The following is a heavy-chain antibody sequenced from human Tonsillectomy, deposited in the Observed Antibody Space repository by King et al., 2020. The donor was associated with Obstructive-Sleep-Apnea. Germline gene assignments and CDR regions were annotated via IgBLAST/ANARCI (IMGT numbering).Heavy chain of an antibody. V-gene: IGHV1-2*02. CDR1: GYTFTGHY. J-gene: IGHJ4*02. Sequence: VQLVESGAEVKKPGASVKVSCKASGYTFTGHYIHWVRQAPGQGLEWMGWINPNSGGTNYAQKFQGRVTMTRDTAISTAYMELNRLRSDDTAVYYCAGGIAVTGDLDYWGQGTLVTVSS. CDR2: INPNSGGT. CDR3: AGGIAVTGDLDY. D-gene: IGHD6-13*01.